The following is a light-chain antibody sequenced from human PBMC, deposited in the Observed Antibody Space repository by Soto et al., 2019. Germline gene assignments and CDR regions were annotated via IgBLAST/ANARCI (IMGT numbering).Light chain of an antibody. Sequence: QSVLTQPASVSGSLGQSITISCTGTSSDVGAYNYVSWYQQHPDKAPKLLIFEVTNRPSGVSGRFSGSKSGITASLSISGLQPEDEADYYCTSYSSSSPVLVGGGTKLTVL. V-gene: IGLV2-14*01. CDR3: TSYSSSSPVL. CDR2: EVT. J-gene: IGLJ2*01. CDR1: SSDVGAYNY.